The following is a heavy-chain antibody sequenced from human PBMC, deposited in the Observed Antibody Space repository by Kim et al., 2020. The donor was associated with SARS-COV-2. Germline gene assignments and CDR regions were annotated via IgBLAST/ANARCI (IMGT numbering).Heavy chain of an antibody. J-gene: IGHJ6*02. D-gene: IGHD3-9*01. CDR1: GYTFTSYY. V-gene: IGHV1-46*01. CDR3: ARDLTRDDILTGFQPSYYYYYYGMDV. Sequence: ASVKVSCKASGYTFTSYYMHWVRQAPGQGLEWMGIINPGGGSTSYAQKFQGRVTMTRDTSTSTVYMELSSLRSEDTAVYYCARDLTRDDILTGFQPSYYYYYYGMDVWGQGTTVTVSS. CDR2: INPGGGST.